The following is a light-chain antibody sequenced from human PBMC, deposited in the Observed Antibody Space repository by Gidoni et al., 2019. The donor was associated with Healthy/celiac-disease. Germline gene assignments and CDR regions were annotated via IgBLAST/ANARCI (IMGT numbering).Light chain of an antibody. CDR1: NSFSSS. CDR2: DAS. V-gene: IGKV3-11*01. Sequence: EIVLTQSPATLSLSPGERATLSCRASNSFSSSLAWYQQKPGQAPRLLIYDASNRATGIPARFSGSGSGTDFTLTISSLEPEDFAVYYCQQRSNWPPLLTFGGGTKVEIK. J-gene: IGKJ4*01. CDR3: QQRSNWPPLLT.